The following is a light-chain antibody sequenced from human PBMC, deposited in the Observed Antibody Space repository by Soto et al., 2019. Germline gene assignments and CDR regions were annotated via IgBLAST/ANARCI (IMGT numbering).Light chain of an antibody. J-gene: IGKJ2*01. Sequence: ETVMTQSPATLSVSPGEGATLSCRASQGVSSKLAWFQQKPGQSPRLLIFDAFTRATGIPARFSGSGSGTDFTLTISSLQSEDFAVYYCQQYNNWPQTFGQGTKVDIK. V-gene: IGKV3-15*01. CDR3: QQYNNWPQT. CDR1: QGVSSK. CDR2: DAF.